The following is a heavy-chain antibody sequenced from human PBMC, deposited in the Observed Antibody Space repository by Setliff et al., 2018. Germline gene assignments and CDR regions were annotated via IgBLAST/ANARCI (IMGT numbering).Heavy chain of an antibody. CDR1: GFTFSTYS. D-gene: IGHD2-2*01. J-gene: IGHJ4*02. V-gene: IGHV3-21*01. CDR2: INSGGTKI. CDR3: ARSESCGATNCSPFDY. Sequence: GGSLRLSCAASGFTFSTYSMSWARQAPGKGLEWVSAINSGGTKIYYADSVEGRFTISRDNAKKSLYLQMNSLRAEDTAVYYCARSESCGATNCSPFDYWGQGTLVTVSS.